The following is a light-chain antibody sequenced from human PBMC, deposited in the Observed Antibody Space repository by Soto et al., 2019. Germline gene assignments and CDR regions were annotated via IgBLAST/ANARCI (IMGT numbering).Light chain of an antibody. Sequence: QSVLTQPPSVSGAPGQRVTISCTGSSSNIGAGYDVHWYQQLPGTAPKLLISGNSNRPSGVPDRFSGSKSGTSASLAITGLQAEDEADYYCQSYDGSLSGGVFGGGTKLTVL. CDR2: GNS. J-gene: IGLJ3*02. CDR1: SSNIGAGYD. V-gene: IGLV1-40*01. CDR3: QSYDGSLSGGV.